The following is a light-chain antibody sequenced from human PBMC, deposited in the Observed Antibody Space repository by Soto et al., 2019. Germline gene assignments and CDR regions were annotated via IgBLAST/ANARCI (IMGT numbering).Light chain of an antibody. V-gene: IGLV2-14*01. J-gene: IGLJ1*01. CDR1: SSDVGGFEY. Sequence: QSALSQPASVSGSPGQSITISCTGTSSDVGGFEYVSWYQHQPGKAPKLIIYDVTKRPPGVSNRFPGSKSGNTASLTISGIQAEDEGDYYCGSIARSSTSVFGTGTKVTVL. CDR2: DVT. CDR3: GSIARSSTSV.